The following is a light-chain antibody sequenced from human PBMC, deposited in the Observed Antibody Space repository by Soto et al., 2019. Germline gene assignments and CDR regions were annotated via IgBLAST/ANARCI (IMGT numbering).Light chain of an antibody. CDR3: QQYGSSPWT. V-gene: IGKV3-20*01. CDR1: QTIRSNY. CDR2: GAS. J-gene: IGKJ1*01. Sequence: ETVLTQSPGTLSLSPGERATLSCRASQTIRSNYLAWYRQTPGQAPRLLIYGASNRATGISDRFSGRGSGTDFTLIISRLEPEDFALYYCQQYGSSPWTFGHGTKVEIK.